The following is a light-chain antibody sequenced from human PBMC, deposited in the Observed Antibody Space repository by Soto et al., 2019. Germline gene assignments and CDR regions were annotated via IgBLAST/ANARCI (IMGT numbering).Light chain of an antibody. CDR3: QKYDDWPTT. CDR1: QSVTSD. J-gene: IGKJ1*01. Sequence: EIVFTHSPFTLSLSPVEGATLSFMASQSVTSDYLAWYQQKPGQAPRLLIHSASTRATGIPARFSGAGSGTEFTLAIGSLQSEDFAVYYCQKYDDWPTTFGQGTKVDIK. V-gene: IGKV3-15*01. CDR2: SAS.